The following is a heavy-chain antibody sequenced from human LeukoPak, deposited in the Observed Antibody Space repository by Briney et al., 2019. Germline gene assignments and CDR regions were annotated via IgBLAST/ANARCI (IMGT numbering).Heavy chain of an antibody. D-gene: IGHD7-27*01. CDR3: ARVWAWGSGNYFDN. Sequence: PGGSLRLSCAASGFTFSNYAIHWVRQAPDKGLEWVAVISYDGNNKYYADSVKGRFTISRDNAKNSLYLQMNSLRVEDTALYYCARVWAWGSGNYFDNWGQGTLVTVSS. J-gene: IGHJ4*02. V-gene: IGHV3-30-3*01. CDR1: GFTFSNYA. CDR2: ISYDGNNK.